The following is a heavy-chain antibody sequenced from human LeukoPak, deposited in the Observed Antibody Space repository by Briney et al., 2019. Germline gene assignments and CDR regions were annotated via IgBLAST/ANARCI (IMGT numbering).Heavy chain of an antibody. J-gene: IGHJ4*02. V-gene: IGHV3-64*01. Sequence: GGSLRLSCAASGFTFSSYAMHWVRQAPGKGLEYVSAISNNGGSTFYANSVKGRFTISRDNSKNTLYLQMGSLRAEDMAVYYCARGPDYYGSGRYYAPLDYWGQGTLVTVSS. CDR2: ISNNGGST. CDR3: ARGPDYYGSGRYYAPLDY. D-gene: IGHD3-10*01. CDR1: GFTFSSYA.